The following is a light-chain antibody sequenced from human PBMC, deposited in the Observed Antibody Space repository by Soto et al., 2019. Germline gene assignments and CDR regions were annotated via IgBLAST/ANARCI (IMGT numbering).Light chain of an antibody. Sequence: DIQLTQTPSTLSASVGDEVTITCRASQTISRWLAWYQQKPGRAPKLLIYDASTLESGVPSRLSGSGFGTDFTLTISSLQPEDSAIYYCQQADTFPITFGQGTRLEIK. V-gene: IGKV1-12*01. J-gene: IGKJ5*01. CDR1: QTISRW. CDR2: DAS. CDR3: QQADTFPIT.